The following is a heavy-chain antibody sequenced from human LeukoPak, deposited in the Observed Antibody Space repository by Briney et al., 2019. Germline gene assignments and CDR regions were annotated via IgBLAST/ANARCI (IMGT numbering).Heavy chain of an antibody. CDR2: IYYSGST. J-gene: IGHJ4*02. CDR3: ARHTYYYDSSGYSLDY. Sequence: SETLSLTCTVSGGSISSSSYYWGWIRQPPGKGLEWIESIYYSGSTYYNPSLKSRVTIPVDTSKNQFSLKLSSVTAADTAVYYCARHTYYYDSSGYSLDYWGQGTLVTVSS. V-gene: IGHV4-39*01. CDR1: GGSISSSSYY. D-gene: IGHD3-22*01.